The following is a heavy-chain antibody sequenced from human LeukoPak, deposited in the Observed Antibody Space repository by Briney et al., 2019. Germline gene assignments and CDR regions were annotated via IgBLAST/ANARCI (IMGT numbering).Heavy chain of an antibody. CDR3: AKDIGYSSSWYPGAYGMDV. D-gene: IGHD6-13*01. Sequence: PGGSLRLSCAASGFTFSSYGMHWVRQAPGKCLEWVAVISYDGSNKYYADSVKGRFTISRDNSKNTLYLQMNSLRAEDTAVYYCAKDIGYSSSWYPGAYGMDVWGQGTTVTVSS. CDR2: ISYDGSNK. J-gene: IGHJ6*02. CDR1: GFTFSSYG. V-gene: IGHV3-30*18.